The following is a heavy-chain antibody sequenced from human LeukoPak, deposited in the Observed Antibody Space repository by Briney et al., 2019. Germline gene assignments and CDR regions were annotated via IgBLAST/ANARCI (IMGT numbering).Heavy chain of an antibody. Sequence: GGSLRLSCAASGFTFDDYAMHWVRQAPGKGLEWVSGISWNSGSIGYADSMKGRFTISRDNAKNSLYLQMNSLRAEDTALYYCAKDIGRRGIAVDYWGQGTLVTVSS. V-gene: IGHV3-9*01. D-gene: IGHD6-19*01. CDR3: AKDIGRRGIAVDY. CDR1: GFTFDDYA. J-gene: IGHJ4*02. CDR2: ISWNSGSI.